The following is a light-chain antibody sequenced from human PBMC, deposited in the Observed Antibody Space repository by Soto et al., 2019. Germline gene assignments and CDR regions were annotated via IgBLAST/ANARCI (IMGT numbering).Light chain of an antibody. CDR3: QRYATYSPP. V-gene: IGKV1-39*01. CDR1: QTVATY. Sequence: DIELTQSPATLSSSPGDRVTITCRASQTVATYLNWYHHNPGKAPKVLSHAASYLQSGAPSRFSGSGSGADFTLTISSLQPDDFATYYCQRYATYSPPFGQGTKVDIK. J-gene: IGKJ1*01. CDR2: AAS.